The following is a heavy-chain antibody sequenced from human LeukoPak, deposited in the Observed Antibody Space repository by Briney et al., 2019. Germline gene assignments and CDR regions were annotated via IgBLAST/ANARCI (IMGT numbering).Heavy chain of an antibody. D-gene: IGHD1/OR15-1a*01. CDR2: ISTSGSDT. J-gene: IGHJ4*02. V-gene: IGHV3-23*01. Sequence: GGSLRLSYAASGFTFSNSAMTWVRRAPGKGLEWVSAISTSGSDTIYTDSVKDRFTISRDNSKNTLYLQMNSLRAEDTAVYYCAKGGNNAPLDYWGQGTLVTVSS. CDR1: GFTFSNSA. CDR3: AKGGNNAPLDY.